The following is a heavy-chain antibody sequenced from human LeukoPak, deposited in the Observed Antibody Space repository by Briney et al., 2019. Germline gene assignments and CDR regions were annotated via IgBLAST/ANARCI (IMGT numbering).Heavy chain of an antibody. V-gene: IGHV3-30-3*01. J-gene: IGHJ6*02. D-gene: IGHD6-13*01. CDR3: ARAAAGTREDYGMDV. CDR2: ISYDGSNK. Sequence: GGSLRLSCAASGFTFSSYAMHWVRQAPGKGLEWVAVISYDGSNKYYADSVKGRFTISRDNSKNTLYLQMNSLRAEDTAVYYCARAAAGTREDYGMDVWGQGTTVTVSS. CDR1: GFTFSSYA.